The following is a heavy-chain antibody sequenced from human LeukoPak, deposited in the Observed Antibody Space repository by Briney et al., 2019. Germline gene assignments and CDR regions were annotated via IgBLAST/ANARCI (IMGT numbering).Heavy chain of an antibody. J-gene: IGHJ4*02. CDR3: ARLATAGPTGELDY. CDR2: IDPSDSYT. V-gene: IGHV5-10-1*01. Sequence: GESLSISCKGSGYSFSSYWITWVRQMPGKGLEWMGRIDPSDSYTNYRPSFQGHVTISADKSISSAYLQWSSLKASDTAMYYCARLATAGPTGELDYWGQGTLVTVSS. CDR1: GYSFSSYW. D-gene: IGHD6-13*01.